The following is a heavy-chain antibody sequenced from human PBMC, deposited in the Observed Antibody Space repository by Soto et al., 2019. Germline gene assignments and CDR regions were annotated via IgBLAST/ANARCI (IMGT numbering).Heavy chain of an antibody. V-gene: IGHV1-18*01. CDR2: ISAYNGNT. CDR1: GYTFTSYG. CDR3: ARDPMGAYCSGGSCYVN. D-gene: IGHD2-15*01. J-gene: IGHJ4*02. Sequence: ASLKVSCKASGYTFTSYGISWVRQAPGQGLEWMGWISAYNGNTNYAQKLQGRVTMTTDTSTSTAYMELRSLRSDDTAVYYCARDPMGAYCSGGSCYVNWGQGTLVTVSS.